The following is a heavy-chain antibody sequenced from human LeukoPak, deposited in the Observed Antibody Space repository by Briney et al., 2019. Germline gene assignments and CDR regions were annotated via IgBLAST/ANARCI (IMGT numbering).Heavy chain of an antibody. CDR2: IRWNSGSI. D-gene: IGHD5-12*01. CDR1: GFTFDDYA. CDR3: AKVINSYSGYDTLDAFDI. Sequence: VRSLRLSSAASGFTFDDYAMHWVRQAPGKGLEWVSGIRWNSGSIGYADSVKGRFTISRDNAKNSLYLQMNSLRAEDTALYYCAKVINSYSGYDTLDAFDIWGQGTMVTVSS. V-gene: IGHV3-9*01. J-gene: IGHJ3*02.